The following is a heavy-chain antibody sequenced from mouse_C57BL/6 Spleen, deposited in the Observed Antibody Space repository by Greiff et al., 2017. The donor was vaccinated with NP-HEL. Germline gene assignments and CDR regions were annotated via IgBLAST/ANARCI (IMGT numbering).Heavy chain of an antibody. Sequence: VQLVESGAELARPGASVKMSCKASGYTFTSYTMHWVKQRPGQGLEWIGYINPSSGYTKYNQKFKDKATLTADKSSSTAYMQLSSLTSEDSAVYYCARGTGISYWYFDVWGTGTTVTVSS. CDR2: INPSSGYT. J-gene: IGHJ1*03. V-gene: IGHV1-4*01. D-gene: IGHD4-1*01. CDR1: GYTFTSYT. CDR3: ARGTGISYWYFDV.